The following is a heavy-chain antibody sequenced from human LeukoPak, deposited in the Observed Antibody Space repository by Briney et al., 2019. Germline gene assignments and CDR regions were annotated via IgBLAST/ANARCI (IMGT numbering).Heavy chain of an antibody. Sequence: GGSLRLSCAASGFTCSSYDMHWVRQATGNGLEWVSAIGTAGDTYYPGSVKGRFTISRENAKNSLYLQMNSLRAEDTAVYYCARWQLGLWFDPWGQGTLVTVSS. CDR1: GFTCSSYD. CDR3: ARWQLGLWFDP. CDR2: IGTAGDT. J-gene: IGHJ5*02. V-gene: IGHV3-13*01. D-gene: IGHD6-6*01.